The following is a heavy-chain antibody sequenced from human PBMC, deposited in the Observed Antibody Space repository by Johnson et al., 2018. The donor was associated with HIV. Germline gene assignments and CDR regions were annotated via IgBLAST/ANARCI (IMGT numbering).Heavy chain of an antibody. J-gene: IGHJ3*02. CDR2: IRSKTYGGTT. D-gene: IGHD6-13*01. Sequence: VQLVESGGGLVQPGRSLRLSCTASGFTFDDYAMNWVRQAPGKGLEWVSFIRSKTYGGTTDYADPVKGRFTISRDNAKNTLYLQMNSLRAEDTAVYYCARVGGSSWSDAFDIWGQGTMVTVSS. V-gene: IGHV3-49*04. CDR3: ARVGGSSWSDAFDI. CDR1: GFTFDDYA.